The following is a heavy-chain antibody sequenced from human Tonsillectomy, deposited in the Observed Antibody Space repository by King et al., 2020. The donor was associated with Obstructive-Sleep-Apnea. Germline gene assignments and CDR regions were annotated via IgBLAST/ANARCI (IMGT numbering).Heavy chain of an antibody. V-gene: IGHV3-64*01. J-gene: IGHJ6*02. CDR3: ARALSYCSSTSCYVGSYYYYGMDV. D-gene: IGHD2-2*01. CDR2: ISSNGGST. Sequence: EVQLVESGGGLVQPGGSLRLSCAASGFTFSSYAMHWVRQAPGKGLEYVSAISSNGGSTYYANSVKGRFTISRDNSKNTLYLQMASLRAEDMAVYYCARALSYCSSTSCYVGSYYYYGMDVWGQGTTVTVSS. CDR1: GFTFSSYA.